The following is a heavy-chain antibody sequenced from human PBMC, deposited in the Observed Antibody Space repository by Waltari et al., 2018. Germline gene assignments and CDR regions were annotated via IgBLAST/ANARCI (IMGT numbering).Heavy chain of an antibody. J-gene: IGHJ4*02. CDR1: SFPFASSS. D-gene: IGHD5-18*01. V-gene: IGHV3-9*01. Sequence: VHLVDSGGGLLHLGRSLVLSFSAPSFPFASSSIPGSRRAPGKGREWVAGSRWNGGSIGYADSVKGRFTISRDNAKNNLYMKMNSLRAEDTAVYYCAKDITAMVRGFDYWGQGTLVTVSS. CDR3: AKDITAMVRGFDY. CDR2: SRWNGGSI.